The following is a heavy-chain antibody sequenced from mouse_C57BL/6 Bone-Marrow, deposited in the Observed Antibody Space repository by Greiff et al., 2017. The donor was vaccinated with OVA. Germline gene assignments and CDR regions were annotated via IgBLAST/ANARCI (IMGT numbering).Heavy chain of an antibody. D-gene: IGHD2-4*01. J-gene: IGHJ3*01. CDR1: GYTFTSYD. CDR2: IYPRDGST. V-gene: IGHV1-85*01. Sequence: QVQLQQSGPELVKPGASVTLSCKASGYTFTSYDINWVKQRPGQGLEWIGWIYPRDGSTKYNEKFKGKATLTVDTSSSTAYLELHSLTSADSAVYFCARHYDDDEGWDWGQGTLVTVSA. CDR3: ARHYDDDEGWD.